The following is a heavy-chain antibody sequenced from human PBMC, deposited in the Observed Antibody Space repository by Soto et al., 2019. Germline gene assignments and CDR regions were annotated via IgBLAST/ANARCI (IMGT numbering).Heavy chain of an antibody. V-gene: IGHV4-59*01. CDR1: CGSIISYY. J-gene: IGHJ5*02. D-gene: IGHD6-19*01. Sequence: PSETLSLTCTVSCGSIISYYWSWIRQPPGKGLEWIGYIYYSGSTNYNPSLKGRVTISVDTSKNQFSLKLSSVTAADTAVYYCARGLAVAGTGWFDPWGQGTLVTVSS. CDR2: IYYSGST. CDR3: ARGLAVAGTGWFDP.